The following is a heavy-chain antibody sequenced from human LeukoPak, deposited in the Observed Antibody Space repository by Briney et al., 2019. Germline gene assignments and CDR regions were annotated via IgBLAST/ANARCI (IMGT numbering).Heavy chain of an antibody. CDR1: GGTFSSYA. CDR3: ARIRYYYDSSGYYFFWFDP. CDR2: IIPIFGTA. Sequence: SVKVSCKASGGTFSSYAISWVRQAPGQGLEWMGRIIPIFGTANYAQKFQGRVTITTDESTSTAYMELSSLRSEDTAVYYCARIRYYYDSSGYYFFWFDPWGQRTLVTVSS. J-gene: IGHJ5*02. V-gene: IGHV1-69*05. D-gene: IGHD3-22*01.